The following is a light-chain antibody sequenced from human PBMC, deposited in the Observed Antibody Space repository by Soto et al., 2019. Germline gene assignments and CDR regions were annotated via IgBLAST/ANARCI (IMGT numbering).Light chain of an antibody. CDR1: QSVSSN. V-gene: IGKV3-15*01. CDR3: QQYNNWPPYT. Sequence: EILMTQSPATLAVSPGERATLSCRASQSVSSNLAWYQQKPGQAPRLLIYGASTRATGIPARFSGSGSGTEFTLTISSLQYEDYAVHYCQQYNNWPPYTFGQGTKVDIK. CDR2: GAS. J-gene: IGKJ2*01.